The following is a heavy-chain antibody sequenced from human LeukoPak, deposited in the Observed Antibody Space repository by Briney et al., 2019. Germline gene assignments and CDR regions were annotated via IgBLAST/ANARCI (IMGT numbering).Heavy chain of an antibody. CDR2: ISSSSSTI. CDR3: AELGITMVGGV. J-gene: IGHJ6*04. V-gene: IGHV3-48*01. Sequence: GGSLRLSCAASGFTFSSYSMNWVRQAPGKGLEWVSYISSSSSTIYYADSVKGRFTISRDNAKNSLYLQMNSLRAEDTAVYYCAELGITMVGGVWGKGTTVTISS. D-gene: IGHD3-10*02. CDR1: GFTFSSYS.